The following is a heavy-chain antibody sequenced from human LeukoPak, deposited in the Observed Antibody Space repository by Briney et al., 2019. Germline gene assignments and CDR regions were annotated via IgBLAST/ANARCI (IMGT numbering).Heavy chain of an antibody. J-gene: IGHJ6*02. Sequence: SETLSLTCTVSGGSISSYYWSWIRQPPGKGLEWIGYIYYSGSTNYNPSLKSRVTISVDTSKNQFSLKLSSVTAADTAVYYCARWDYGDYYYCGIDVWGQGTTVTVSS. CDR1: GGSISSYY. CDR3: ARWDYGDYYYCGIDV. CDR2: IYYSGST. D-gene: IGHD4-17*01. V-gene: IGHV4-59*08.